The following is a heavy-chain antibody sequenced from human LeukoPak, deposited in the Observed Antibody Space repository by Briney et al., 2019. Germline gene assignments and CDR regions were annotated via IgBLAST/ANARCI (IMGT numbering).Heavy chain of an antibody. CDR1: GFTFSYYT. CDR3: AELGITMIGGV. Sequence: GGSLRLSCAASGFTFSYYTMNWVRQAPGKGLEWVSSISSSSVYIYYADSVKGRFTISRDNAKYSLYLQMNSLRADDTAVYYCAELGITMIGGVWGKGTTVTISS. D-gene: IGHD3-10*02. V-gene: IGHV3-21*01. J-gene: IGHJ6*04. CDR2: ISSSSVYI.